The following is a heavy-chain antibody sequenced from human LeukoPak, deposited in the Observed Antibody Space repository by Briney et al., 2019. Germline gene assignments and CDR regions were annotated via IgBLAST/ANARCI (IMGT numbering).Heavy chain of an antibody. CDR1: GYTFTGHY. J-gene: IGHJ4*02. CDR2: INPDSGGT. Sequence: ASVKVSCKASGYTFTGHYMHWVRQAPGQGLEWMGWINPDSGGTRYAQKYQGGVTMTRDTSISTAKMELNRLRSDDTAVYYCASGPASRRSLDYWGQGTLVTVSS. V-gene: IGHV1-2*02. CDR3: ASGPASRRSLDY.